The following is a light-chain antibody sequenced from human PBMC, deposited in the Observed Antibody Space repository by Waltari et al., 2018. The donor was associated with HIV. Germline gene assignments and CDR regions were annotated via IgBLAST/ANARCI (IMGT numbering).Light chain of an antibody. J-gene: IGLJ3*02. CDR3: ASYGGTNDLV. V-gene: IGLV2-8*01. Sequence: QSALTQPPSASGSPGQSVAISRTGTSSDIGGYNYVSWYQQHPGKAPKLMIFEVTKRPSGVPDRFSGSKSGNTASLTVSGLQAEDEADYYCASYGGTNDLVFGGGTKLTVL. CDR1: SSDIGGYNY. CDR2: EVT.